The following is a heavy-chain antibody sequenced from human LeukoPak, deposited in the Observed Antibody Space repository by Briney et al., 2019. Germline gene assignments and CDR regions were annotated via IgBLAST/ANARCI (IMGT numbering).Heavy chain of an antibody. CDR1: SGSISTSNYY. J-gene: IGHJ4*02. V-gene: IGHV4-39*07. CDR3: ARESGYERIYYFDY. Sequence: PSETLSLTCTVSSGSISTSNYYWGWIRQPPGKGLEWIGSIYYSGSTYYNPSLKSRVTISVDTSKNQFSLKLSSVTAADTAVYYCARESGYERIYYFDYWGQGTLVTVSS. CDR2: IYYSGST. D-gene: IGHD5-12*01.